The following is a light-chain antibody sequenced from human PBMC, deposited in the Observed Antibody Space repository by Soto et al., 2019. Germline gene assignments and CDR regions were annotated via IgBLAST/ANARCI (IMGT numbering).Light chain of an antibody. CDR2: AAS. J-gene: IGKJ4*01. V-gene: IGKV1-9*01. CDR1: QAISSY. CDR3: QQFNSYPRT. Sequence: TQLSQSPSSLAASVGDRVTITCRASQAISSYLAWYQQKPGKAPNLLIYAASTLQSGVPSRFSGSGSGTDFTLTISSLQPEDFAAYYCQQFNSYPRTFGGGTKVEIK.